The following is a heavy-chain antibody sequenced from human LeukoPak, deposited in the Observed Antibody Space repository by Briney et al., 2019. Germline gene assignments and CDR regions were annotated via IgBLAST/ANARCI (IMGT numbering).Heavy chain of an antibody. D-gene: IGHD3-22*01. V-gene: IGHV3-74*01. Sequence: GGSLSLSCATSGFTFSTSWMHWVRQAPGKGLVWVSRINTDGNTRDYADSVKGRFTISRDNAKNTLYLQMNSLRADDTAVYYCVRDMGYYDKVWGQGTLVTVSS. J-gene: IGHJ4*02. CDR2: INTDGNTR. CDR1: GFTFSTSW. CDR3: VRDMGYYDKV.